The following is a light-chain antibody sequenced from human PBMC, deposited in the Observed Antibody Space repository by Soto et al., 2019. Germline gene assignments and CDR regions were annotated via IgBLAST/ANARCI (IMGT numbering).Light chain of an antibody. Sequence: QSVLTQPASVSGSPGQSITISCTGTSSDVGGYDYVSWYQLHPGKAPKLMVFEVSNRPSGVSYRFSGSKSGNTASLTISGLQAEDEADYFCSSYTTGSTLYVFGGGTKLTVL. J-gene: IGLJ1*01. V-gene: IGLV2-14*01. CDR2: EVS. CDR3: SSYTTGSTLYV. CDR1: SSDVGGYDY.